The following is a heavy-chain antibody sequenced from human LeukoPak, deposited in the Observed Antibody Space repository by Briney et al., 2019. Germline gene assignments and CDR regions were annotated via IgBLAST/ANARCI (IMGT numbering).Heavy chain of an antibody. CDR3: ASGTSIRLGELDYFDY. D-gene: IGHD3-16*01. Sequence: SSDTLSLTCTVSGGSISSSSYYWGWIRQPPGTGLEWIGSIYYSGSTYYNPSLKSRVTISVDTSKNQFSLRLSSVTAADTAVYYCASGTSIRLGELDYFDYWGQGTLVTVSS. CDR1: GGSISSSSYY. J-gene: IGHJ4*02. V-gene: IGHV4-39*01. CDR2: IYYSGST.